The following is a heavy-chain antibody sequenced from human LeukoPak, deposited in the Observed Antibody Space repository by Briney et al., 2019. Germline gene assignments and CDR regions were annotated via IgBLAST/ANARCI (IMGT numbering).Heavy chain of an antibody. CDR1: GGDISSYY. CDR2: LSYSGST. V-gene: IGHV4-59*01. D-gene: IGHD4-17*01. J-gene: IGHJ5*02. Sequence: SETLSLTCTVSGGDISSYYWSWIRQPPGKGLEWIGYLSYSGSTNYNPSLRSRVTISVDTSKNQFSLKLNSVTAADTAFYFCARSRGGFGDYGSWFDPWGQGTLVTVSS. CDR3: ARSRGGFGDYGSWFDP.